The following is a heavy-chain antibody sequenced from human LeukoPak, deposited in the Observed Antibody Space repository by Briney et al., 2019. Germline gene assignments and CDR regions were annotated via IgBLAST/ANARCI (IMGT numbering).Heavy chain of an antibody. D-gene: IGHD5-12*01. Sequence: GGSRRLSCAASGFTVSSNYMSWVRQAPGKGLEWVSVIYSGGSTYYADSVKGRFTISRDNSKNTLYLQMNSLRAEDTAVYYCASTYSGYGPTGYGMDVWGQGTTVTVSS. CDR2: IYSGGST. CDR1: GFTVSSNY. CDR3: ASTYSGYGPTGYGMDV. J-gene: IGHJ6*02. V-gene: IGHV3-53*01.